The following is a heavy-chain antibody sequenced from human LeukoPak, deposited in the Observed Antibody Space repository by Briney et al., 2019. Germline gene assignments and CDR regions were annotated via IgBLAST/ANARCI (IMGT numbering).Heavy chain of an antibody. CDR1: GGSITSSSYY. Sequence: PSETLSLTCTVSGGSITSSSYYWGWIRQPPGKGLEWIGSIDYSGTTYYNPSLKSRVTISIDTSENQFSLKLRSVTAADTAVYYCARSYTTSSATFDYWGQGTLVTVSS. V-gene: IGHV4-39*07. CDR3: ARSYTTSSATFDY. D-gene: IGHD6-6*01. CDR2: IDYSGTT. J-gene: IGHJ4*02.